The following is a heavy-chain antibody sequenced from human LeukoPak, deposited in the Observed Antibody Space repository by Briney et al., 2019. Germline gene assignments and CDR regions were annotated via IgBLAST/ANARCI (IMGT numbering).Heavy chain of an antibody. D-gene: IGHD2-21*02. CDR3: AREWDNCGGDCYPPGYAFDI. CDR1: GFXFSSYG. J-gene: IGHJ3*02. Sequence: GRSLRLSCAASGFXFSSYGIHWVRQAPGKGLEWGADIWYDGSNKYYADSVKGRFTIYRDNSKNTLYLQMNSLRAEDTAVYYCAREWDNCGGDCYPPGYAFDIWGQGTMVTVSS. CDR2: IWYDGSNK. V-gene: IGHV3-33*01.